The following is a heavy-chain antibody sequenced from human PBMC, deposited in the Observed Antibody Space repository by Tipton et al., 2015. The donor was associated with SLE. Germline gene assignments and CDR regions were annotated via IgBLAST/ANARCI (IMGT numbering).Heavy chain of an antibody. J-gene: IGHJ4*02. CDR1: GFTVRSNY. V-gene: IGHV4-59*02. CDR2: VYYSGST. Sequence: VSGFTVRSNYMIWVRQVPGKGLEWIGYVYYSGSTNYNPSLKSRVTISVDTSKNQFSLKLSSVTAADTAVYYCARAVSPFEYYYWGQGTLVTVSS. D-gene: IGHD3-16*01. CDR3: ARAVSPFEYYY.